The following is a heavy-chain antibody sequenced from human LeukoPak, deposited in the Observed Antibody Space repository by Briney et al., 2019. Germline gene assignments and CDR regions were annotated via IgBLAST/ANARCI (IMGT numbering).Heavy chain of an antibody. D-gene: IGHD3-22*01. CDR1: GFTFSGSA. CDR3: TRRGNYYDSSGYYYWEDY. V-gene: IGHV3-73*01. Sequence: PGGSLRLSCAASGFTFSGSAMHWVRQASGKGLEWVGRIRSKANSYATAYAASVKGRFTISRDDSKNTAYLQMNSLKTEDTAVYYCTRRGNYYDSSGYYYWEDYWGQGTLVTVSS. J-gene: IGHJ4*02. CDR2: IRSKANSYAT.